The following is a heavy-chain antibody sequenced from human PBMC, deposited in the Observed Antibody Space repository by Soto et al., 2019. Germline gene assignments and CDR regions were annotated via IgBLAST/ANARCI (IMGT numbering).Heavy chain of an antibody. Sequence: QVQLVQSGAEVKKPGASVKVSCKASGYTFTSYGISWVRQAPGQGLEWMGWISAYNGNTYYEQKFQGRVTMTTDTPTTTIYMELRSLRFDDTAVYYCGRDLGGYFDSWGQGTLVTVSS. D-gene: IGHD3-16*01. V-gene: IGHV1-18*01. CDR2: ISAYNGNT. CDR3: GRDLGGYFDS. J-gene: IGHJ4*02. CDR1: GYTFTSYG.